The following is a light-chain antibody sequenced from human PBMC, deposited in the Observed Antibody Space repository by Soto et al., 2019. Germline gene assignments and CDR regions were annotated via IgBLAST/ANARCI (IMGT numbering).Light chain of an antibody. V-gene: IGLV2-14*03. J-gene: IGLJ2*01. Sequence: QSALTQPASVSGSPGQSIAISCNGTSSDIGTYDYVSWYQQHPGKAPKLMLFDANHRPSGVSDRFFGSKSGNTASLTISGLQAEDEADYYCSSYTTSSSVIFGGGTKLTVL. CDR3: SSYTTSSSVI. CDR2: DAN. CDR1: SSDIGTYDY.